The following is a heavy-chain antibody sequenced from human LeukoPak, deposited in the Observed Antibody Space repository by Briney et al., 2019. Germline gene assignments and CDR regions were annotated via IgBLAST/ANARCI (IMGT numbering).Heavy chain of an antibody. V-gene: IGHV3-48*03. CDR1: GFTFSSYE. J-gene: IGHJ2*01. CDR3: ARVEVTLSSGFDL. Sequence: GGSLRLSCAASGFTFSSYEMNWVRQAPGKGLEWVSYISSSGSTIYYADSVKGRFTISRDNAKNSLYLQMNSLRAEDTAVYYCARVEVTLSSGFDLWGRGTLVTVSS. CDR2: ISSSGSTI. D-gene: IGHD2-21*02.